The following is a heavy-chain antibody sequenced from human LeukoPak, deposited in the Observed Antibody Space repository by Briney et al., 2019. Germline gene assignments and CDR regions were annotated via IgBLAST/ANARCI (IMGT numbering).Heavy chain of an antibody. Sequence: SQTLSLTCAVSGGSISSGGYSWSWIRQPPGKGLEWIGYIYHSGSTYYNPSLKSRVTISVDRSKNQFSLKLSSVTAADTAVYYCASSTTSCYACFHFWGQGTLVTVSS. CDR1: GGSISSGGYS. D-gene: IGHD2-2*01. CDR2: IYHSGST. CDR3: ASSTTSCYACFHF. J-gene: IGHJ4*02. V-gene: IGHV4-30-2*01.